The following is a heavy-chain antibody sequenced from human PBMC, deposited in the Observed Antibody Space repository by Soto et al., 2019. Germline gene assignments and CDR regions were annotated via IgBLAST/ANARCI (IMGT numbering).Heavy chain of an antibody. J-gene: IGHJ4*02. Sequence: QVQLQESGPGLVMPSQTLSLTCTVSGGSITSDNYCWTWIRQHPVKGLEWMGHIYYSGSTSYNPSLKSRVTISIDTSKYQFSLKLTSVTAADTAVYYCARDGDYFGSGSPPLLSKWGQGTLVTVSS. D-gene: IGHD3-10*01. CDR3: ARDGDYFGSGSPPLLSK. CDR2: IYYSGST. V-gene: IGHV4-31*03. CDR1: GGSITSDNYC.